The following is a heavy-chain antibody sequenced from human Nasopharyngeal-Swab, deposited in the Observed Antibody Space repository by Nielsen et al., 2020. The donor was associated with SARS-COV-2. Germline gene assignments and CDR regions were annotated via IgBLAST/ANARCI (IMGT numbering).Heavy chain of an antibody. J-gene: IGHJ5*02. Sequence: ASVKVSCKASGYTFTSYGISWVRQAPGQGLEWMGVITPSGGATNYARKFRGRVTMTRDPSMSTVYLDLSSLKSEDTAVYFCASEPGGMAAPGKHFDPWGQGTLVTVSS. CDR3: ASEPGGMAAPGKHFDP. CDR2: ITPSGGAT. D-gene: IGHD6-13*01. CDR1: GYTFTSYG. V-gene: IGHV1-46*01.